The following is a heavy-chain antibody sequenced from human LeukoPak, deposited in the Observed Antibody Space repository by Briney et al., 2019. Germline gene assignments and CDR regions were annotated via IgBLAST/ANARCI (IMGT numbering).Heavy chain of an antibody. V-gene: IGHV4-39*01. CDR1: GGSISSSSYY. D-gene: IGHD3-3*01. CDR3: ARHRSPEGLWRLLDY. CDR2: IYYSGST. J-gene: IGHJ4*02. Sequence: PSETLSLTCTVSGGSISSSSYYWGWIRQPPGKGLEWIGSIYYSGSTYYNPSLKSRVTKSVDTSKNQFSLKLSSVTAADTAVYYCARHRSPEGLWRLLDYWGQGTLVTVSS.